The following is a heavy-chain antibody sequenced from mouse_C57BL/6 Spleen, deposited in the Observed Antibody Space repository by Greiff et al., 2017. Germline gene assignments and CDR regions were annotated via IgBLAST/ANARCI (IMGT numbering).Heavy chain of an antibody. V-gene: IGHV1-72*01. J-gene: IGHJ3*01. CDR1: GYTFTSYW. Sequence: VKLQQPGPELVKPGASVKLSCKASGYTFTSYWMHWVKQRPGRGLEWIGRIDPNSGGTKYNEKFKSKDTLTVDKPSCTAYMQLSSLTSAVSALYWCAGSSGPWFAYWGQGTLVTVSA. CDR2: IDPNSGGT. CDR3: AGSSGPWFAY. D-gene: IGHD1-1*01.